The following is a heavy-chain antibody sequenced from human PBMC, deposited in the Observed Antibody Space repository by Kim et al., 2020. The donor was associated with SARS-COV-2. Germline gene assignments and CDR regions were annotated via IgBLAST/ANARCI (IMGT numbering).Heavy chain of an antibody. CDR3: AKDHESSGWPTFDY. V-gene: IGHV3-23*01. D-gene: IGHD3-22*01. Sequence: ADSGKARFTVSRDNAKNTLYLQMDHLRAEDTALYYCAKDHESSGWPTFDYWGQGTRVTVSS. J-gene: IGHJ4*02.